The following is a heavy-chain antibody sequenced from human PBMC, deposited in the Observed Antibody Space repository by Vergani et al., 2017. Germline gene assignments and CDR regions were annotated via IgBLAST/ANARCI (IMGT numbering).Heavy chain of an antibody. D-gene: IGHD4-17*01. Sequence: QVQLVQSGAEVKKPGASVKVSCKASGYTFTSYDINWVRQATGQGLEWMGWMNPNSGNTGYAQKFQGRVTMTRNTSISTAYMELSSMRSEDTAVYYCACCRFWGMTTVTTFDYWGQGTLVTVSS. V-gene: IGHV1-8*01. CDR2: MNPNSGNT. J-gene: IGHJ4*02. CDR1: GYTFTSYD. CDR3: ACCRFWGMTTVTTFDY.